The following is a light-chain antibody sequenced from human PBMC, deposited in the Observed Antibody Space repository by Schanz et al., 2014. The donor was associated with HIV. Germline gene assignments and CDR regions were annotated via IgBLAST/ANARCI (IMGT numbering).Light chain of an antibody. Sequence: QSVLTQPPSASGTPGQRVTISCSGSTSNIGSNHVDWYQQLPGTAPKLLIHSSYHRPSGVPDRFSGSKSGTSASLAISGLRFEDEADYYCAAWDDSLSGRVFGGGTKVTVL. CDR2: SSY. V-gene: IGLV1-47*02. J-gene: IGLJ3*02. CDR1: TSNIGSNH. CDR3: AAWDDSLSGRV.